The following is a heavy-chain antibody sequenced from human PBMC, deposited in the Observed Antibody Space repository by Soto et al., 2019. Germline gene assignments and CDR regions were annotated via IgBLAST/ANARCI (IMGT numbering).Heavy chain of an antibody. CDR2: INHSGST. CDR3: ALGYCSGGSCYPPFDY. D-gene: IGHD2-15*01. V-gene: IGHV4-34*01. CDR1: GGSFSGYY. Sequence: ETLSLTCAVYGGSFSGYYWSWIRQPPGKGLEWIGEINHSGSTNYNPSLKSRVTISVDTSKNQFSLKLSSVTAADTAVYYCALGYCSGGSCYPPFDYWGQGTLVTVSS. J-gene: IGHJ4*02.